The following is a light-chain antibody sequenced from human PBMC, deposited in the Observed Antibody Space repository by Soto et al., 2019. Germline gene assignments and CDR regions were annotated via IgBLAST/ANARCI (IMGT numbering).Light chain of an antibody. CDR1: SSDVGGYNY. CDR3: SSYTTSNTVV. V-gene: IGLV2-14*03. Sequence: QSALTQPASVSGSPGQSIAISCTGTSSDVGGYNYVSWYQRHPGKTPKLIIYDVSNRPSGVSDRFSGSRSGNTASLTISGLQAEDEADYYCSSYTTSNTVVFGGGTPLTVL. J-gene: IGLJ3*02. CDR2: DVS.